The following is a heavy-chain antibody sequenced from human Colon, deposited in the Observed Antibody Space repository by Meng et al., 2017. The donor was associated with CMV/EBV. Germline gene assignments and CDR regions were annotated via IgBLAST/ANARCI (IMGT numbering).Heavy chain of an antibody. J-gene: IGHJ4*02. D-gene: IGHD6-6*01. CDR2: IYWDDDK. Sequence: HITLKPCLPPRVKPPQVPTPSYPSSGLSPRPSGVGLGWIRQPPGKALEWLALIYWDDDKRYSPSLKSRLTIPKDTSKHQVVLTMTNMDPVDTATYYCAHRMGRIAARVFDYWGQGTLVTVSS. CDR3: AHRMGRIAARVFDY. CDR1: GLSPRPSGVG. V-gene: IGHV2-5*02.